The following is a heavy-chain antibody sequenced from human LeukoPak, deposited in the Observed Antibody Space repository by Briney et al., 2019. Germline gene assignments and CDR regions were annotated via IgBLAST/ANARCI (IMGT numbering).Heavy chain of an antibody. J-gene: IGHJ4*02. D-gene: IGHD1-26*01. CDR1: GASISGGTYY. V-gene: IGHV4-39*01. Sequence: PSETLSLTCSVSGASISGGTYYWGWIRQPPGKGLEWIGSIYYTGSTYDNPSLKSRVAISVDTSKNQFSLKLSSVTAADTAVYYCARRGGSGRAFDYWGQGTLVTVSS. CDR2: IYYTGST. CDR3: ARRGGSGRAFDY.